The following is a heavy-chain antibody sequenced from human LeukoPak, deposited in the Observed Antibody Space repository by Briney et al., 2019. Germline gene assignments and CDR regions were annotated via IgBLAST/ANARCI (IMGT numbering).Heavy chain of an antibody. CDR3: AIKDTAKVTAYIDY. Sequence: SETLSLTCAVSGGSISSGGYSWSWIRQPPGKGLEWIGYIYHSGSTYYNPSLKSRVTISVDRSKNQFSLKLSSVTAADTAVYYCAIKDTAKVTAYIDYWGQGTLVTVSS. D-gene: IGHD5-18*01. J-gene: IGHJ4*02. CDR1: GGSISSGGYS. V-gene: IGHV4-30-2*01. CDR2: IYHSGST.